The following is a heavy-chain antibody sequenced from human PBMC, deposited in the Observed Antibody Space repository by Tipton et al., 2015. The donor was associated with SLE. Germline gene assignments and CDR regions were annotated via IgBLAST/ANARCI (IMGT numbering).Heavy chain of an antibody. CDR3: ARDGQLWSGFDY. J-gene: IGHJ4*02. Sequence: TLSLTCAVYGGSFSGYYWNWIRQPPGKGLEWIGEINHGGSTNYNPSLKSRVTISVDTSKNQFSLKLSSVTAADTAVYYCARDGQLWSGFDYWGQGTLVTVSS. CDR1: GGSFSGYY. D-gene: IGHD5-18*01. V-gene: IGHV4-34*01. CDR2: INHGGST.